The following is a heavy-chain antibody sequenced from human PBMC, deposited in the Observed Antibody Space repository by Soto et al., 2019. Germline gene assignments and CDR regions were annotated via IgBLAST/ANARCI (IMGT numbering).Heavy chain of an antibody. Sequence: SETLSLTCTVSGGSISSYYWSWIRQPPGKGLEWIGYIYYSGSTNYNPSLKSRVTISVDTSKNQFSLKLSSVTAADTAVYYCARELGTNSLRNWFDPWGQGTLVTVSS. CDR1: GGSISSYY. CDR3: ARELGTNSLRNWFDP. CDR2: IYYSGST. V-gene: IGHV4-59*01. D-gene: IGHD2-8*01. J-gene: IGHJ5*02.